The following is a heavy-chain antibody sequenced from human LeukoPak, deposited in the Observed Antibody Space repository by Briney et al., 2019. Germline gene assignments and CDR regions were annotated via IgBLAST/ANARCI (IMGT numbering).Heavy chain of an antibody. CDR1: GYTFTGYY. CDR3: AREGTDQDTAREGNWFDP. CDR2: INPNSGGT. V-gene: IGHV1-2*02. D-gene: IGHD5-18*01. J-gene: IGHJ5*02. Sequence: ASVKVSCKASGYTFTGYYMHWVRQAPGQGLEWMGWINPNSGGTNYAQKFQGRVTITRDTSNSTAYMELSRLRSDDTAVYYCAREGTDQDTAREGNWFDPWGQGTLVTGSS.